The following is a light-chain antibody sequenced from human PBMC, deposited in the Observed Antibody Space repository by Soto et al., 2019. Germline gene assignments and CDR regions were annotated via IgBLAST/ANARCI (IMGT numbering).Light chain of an antibody. CDR1: SSDVGGYNY. CDR2: GVS. J-gene: IGLJ2*01. Sequence: QSALTQPASVSGSPGQSITISCTGTSSDVGGYNYVSWYHQHPGKAPKLMIYGVSNRPSGVSNRFSASKSGNTASLTISGLQAEDEADYYCSSHTTRFTLEFGGGTKLTVL. V-gene: IGLV2-14*03. CDR3: SSHTTRFTLE.